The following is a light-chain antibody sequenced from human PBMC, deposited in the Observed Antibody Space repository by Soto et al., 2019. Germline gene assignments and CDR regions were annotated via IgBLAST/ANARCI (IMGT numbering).Light chain of an antibody. CDR3: SLFVHGNSYG. CDR2: EVN. CDR1: SNDVGRFNY. V-gene: IGLV2-8*01. J-gene: IGLJ1*01. Sequence: QSVLTQAPSASGSPGQSVTISCAGTSNDVGRFNYVSWYQRHPGKAPKLIIYEVNKRPSGVPDRFSGSKSGNTASLTVSGLQAEDEAYYFCSLFVHGNSYGFGTGNKVTVL.